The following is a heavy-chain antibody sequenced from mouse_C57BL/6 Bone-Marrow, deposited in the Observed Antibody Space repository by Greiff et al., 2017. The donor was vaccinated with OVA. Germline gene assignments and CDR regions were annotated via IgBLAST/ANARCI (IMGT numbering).Heavy chain of an antibody. CDR3: AREGQLRLRMLDY. V-gene: IGHV5-4*01. CDR2: ISDGGGYT. Sequence: EVKLMESGGGLVKPGGSLKLSCAASGFTFSSYAMSWVRQTPEKRLEWVATISDGGGYTYYPDNVKGRSTISRDNAKNTRYLQMSHLKSEDTAMYYCAREGQLRLRMLDYWGQGTTLTVSS. CDR1: GFTFSSYA. J-gene: IGHJ2*01. D-gene: IGHD3-2*02.